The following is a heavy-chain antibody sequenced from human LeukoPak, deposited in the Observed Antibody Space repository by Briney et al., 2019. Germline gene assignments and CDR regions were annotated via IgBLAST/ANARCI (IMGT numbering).Heavy chain of an antibody. D-gene: IGHD3-10*01. CDR1: GFTLNSYA. V-gene: IGHV3-23*01. CDR2: IGDSGATT. CDR3: ASFHYYGSGAYYLSY. Sequence: GGSQRLSCAASGFTLNSYAMTWVRQAPGKGLEWVSDIGDSGATTYYADSVKGRFTISRDNSKNTLYLQMSSLRAEDTAVYFCASFHYYGSGAYYLSYWGQGTLVTVSS. J-gene: IGHJ4*02.